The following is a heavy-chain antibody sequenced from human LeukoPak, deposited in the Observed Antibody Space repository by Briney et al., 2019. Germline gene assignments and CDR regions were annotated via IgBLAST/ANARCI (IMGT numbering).Heavy chain of an antibody. CDR1: GGTFSSYA. V-gene: IGHV1-69*13. CDR2: IIPIFGTA. D-gene: IGHD3-22*01. CDR3: ARDWDYYDSSGYGAFDI. Sequence: SVKVSCKASGGTFSSYAISWVRQAPGQGLEWMGGIIPIFGTANYAQKFQDRVTITADESTSTAYMELSSLRSEDTAVYYCARDWDYYDSSGYGAFDIWGQGTMVTVSS. J-gene: IGHJ3*02.